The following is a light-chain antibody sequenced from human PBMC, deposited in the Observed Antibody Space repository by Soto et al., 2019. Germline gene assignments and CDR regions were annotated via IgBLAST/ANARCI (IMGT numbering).Light chain of an antibody. CDR2: AAS. CDR3: QQLNSYLPYT. CDR1: QGISSY. Sequence: IQLTQSPSSLSASVGDRVTITCRAGQGISSYLAWYQQKPGKAPKLLIYAASTLQSGVPSRFSGSGSGTDFTLTISSLQPEDFATYYCQQLNSYLPYTFGQGTKLEIK. J-gene: IGKJ2*01. V-gene: IGKV1-9*01.